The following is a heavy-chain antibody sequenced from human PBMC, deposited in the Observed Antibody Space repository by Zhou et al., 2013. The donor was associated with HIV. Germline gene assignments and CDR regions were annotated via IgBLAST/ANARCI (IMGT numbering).Heavy chain of an antibody. CDR2: IYPGDSDI. Sequence: EVQLVQSGAEVKKPGESLKISCKGSGYSFSRYWIGWVRQMPGKGLEWMGIIYPGDSDIRYSPSFQGQVTISADKSISTAYLQWSSLRASDTAMYYCARVAIEIRQYSGTYYFDYWGPGNPGHRLL. CDR3: ARVAIEIRQYSGTYYFDY. J-gene: IGHJ4*02. CDR1: GYSFSRYW. D-gene: IGHD1-26*01. V-gene: IGHV5-51*03.